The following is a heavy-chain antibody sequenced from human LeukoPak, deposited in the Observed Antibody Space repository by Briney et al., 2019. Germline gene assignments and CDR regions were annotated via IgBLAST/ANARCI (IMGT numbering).Heavy chain of an antibody. CDR2: INPSGGST. J-gene: IGHJ4*02. CDR1: GYTFTSYY. D-gene: IGHD1-26*01. Sequence: EASVTVSCKASGYTFTSYYMHWVRQAPGQGLEWMGIINPSGGSTSYAQKFQGRVTMTRDTSTSTVYMELSSLRSEDTAVYYCARTPGRTYFDYWGQGTLVTVSS. V-gene: IGHV1-46*01. CDR3: ARTPGRTYFDY.